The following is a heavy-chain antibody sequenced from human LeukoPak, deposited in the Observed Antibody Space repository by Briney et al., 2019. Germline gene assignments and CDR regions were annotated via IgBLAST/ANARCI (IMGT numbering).Heavy chain of an antibody. CDR2: ISAYNGNT. J-gene: IGHJ5*02. CDR1: GYTFTSYG. CDR3: ARDIQASVVTIFGVVISGSDNWFNP. V-gene: IGHV1-18*01. Sequence: ASVQVFCKASGYTFTSYGISWVRQAPGQGLEWMGWISAYNGNTNYAQKLQGRVTMTTDTSTSTAYMELRSLRSDDTAVYYCARDIQASVVTIFGVVISGSDNWFNPWGQGTLVTVSS. D-gene: IGHD3-3*01.